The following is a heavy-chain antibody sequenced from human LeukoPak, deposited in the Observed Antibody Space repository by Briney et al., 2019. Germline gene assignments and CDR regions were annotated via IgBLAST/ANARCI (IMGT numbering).Heavy chain of an antibody. J-gene: IGHJ6*02. D-gene: IGHD2-15*01. CDR1: GFTFSSYS. Sequence: PGGSLRLSCAASGFTFSSYSMNWVRQAPGKGLEWVSSISSSSSYIYYADSVKGRFTISRDNAKNSLYLQMNSLRAEDTALYYCARVRSGLHMDVWGQGTTVTVSS. CDR3: ARVRSGLHMDV. V-gene: IGHV3-21*01. CDR2: ISSSSSYI.